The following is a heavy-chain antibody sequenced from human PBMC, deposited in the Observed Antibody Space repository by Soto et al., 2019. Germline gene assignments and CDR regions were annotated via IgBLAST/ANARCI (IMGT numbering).Heavy chain of an antibody. J-gene: IGHJ4*02. CDR3: ARACSSNSCYDVFDY. CDR2: IYYSGST. Sequence: SETLSLTCTVSGGSISSSSYYWGWIRQPPGKGLEWIGSIYYSGSTNYNPSLKSRVTMSVDTSKNQFSLKLSSVTAADTAVYYCARACSSNSCYDVFDYWGRGTLVTVSS. D-gene: IGHD2-2*01. V-gene: IGHV4-39*07. CDR1: GGSISSSSYY.